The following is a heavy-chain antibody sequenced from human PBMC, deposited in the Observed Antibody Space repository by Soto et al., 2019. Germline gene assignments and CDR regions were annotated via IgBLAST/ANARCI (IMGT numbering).Heavy chain of an antibody. D-gene: IGHD3-3*02. J-gene: IGHJ6*03. CDR3: GSGNCRSTRSPPHFWIGYLGPTRLHHYSYMAF. CDR1: GYTFTSYG. V-gene: IGHV1-18*01. CDR2: ISAYNGNT. Sequence: ASVKVSCKASGYTFTSYGISWGRQAPGQGLEWMGWISAYNGNTNYAQKLQGRVTMTTDTSTSTAYMELRSLRSDDTAVYYCGSGNCRSTRSPPHFWIGYLGPTRLHHYSYMAFWGNGTTETVS.